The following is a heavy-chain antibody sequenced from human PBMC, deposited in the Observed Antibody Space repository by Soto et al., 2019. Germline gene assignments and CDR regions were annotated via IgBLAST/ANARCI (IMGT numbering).Heavy chain of an antibody. CDR2: INHSGST. CDR1: VWAFIGYD. J-gene: IGHJ6*02. Sequence: SETRSLTCSFYVWAFIGYDWSLIRQPPGNWLEWIGEINHSGSTNYNQSLKSRVTISVDTSKNQFSLKLSSVTAADTAVYYCARARVGYTWGVYSYGMDVWGQGTTVTVSS. CDR3: ARARVGYTWGVYSYGMDV. V-gene: IGHV4-34*01. D-gene: IGHD5-12*01.